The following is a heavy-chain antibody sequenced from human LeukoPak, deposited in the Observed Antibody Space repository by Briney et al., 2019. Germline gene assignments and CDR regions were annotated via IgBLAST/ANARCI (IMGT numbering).Heavy chain of an antibody. D-gene: IGHD6-13*01. CDR2: IYYSGST. V-gene: IGHV4-59*01. CDR1: GGSISSYY. J-gene: IGHJ4*02. CDR3: ARGSVGAAAGSFDY. Sequence: SETLSLTCTVSGGSISSYYWSWIRQPPGKGLEWIGYIYYSGSTNYNPSLKSRVTISVDTSKNQFSLKLSSVTAADTAVYYCARGSVGAAAGSFDYWGQGTLVTASS.